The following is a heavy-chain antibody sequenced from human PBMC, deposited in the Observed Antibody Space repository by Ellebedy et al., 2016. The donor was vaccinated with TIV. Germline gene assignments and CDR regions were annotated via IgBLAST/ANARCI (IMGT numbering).Heavy chain of an antibody. V-gene: IGHV1-69*13. CDR1: RGTFSSYA. CDR3: ARAKYSYGYAGSDFDY. D-gene: IGHD5-18*01. CDR2: IIPIFGTA. J-gene: IGHJ4*02. Sequence: SVKVSXKASRGTFSSYAISWVRQAPGQGLEWMGGIIPIFGTANYAQKFQGRVTITADESTSTAYMELSSLRSEDTAVYYCARAKYSYGYAGSDFDYWGQGTLVTVSS.